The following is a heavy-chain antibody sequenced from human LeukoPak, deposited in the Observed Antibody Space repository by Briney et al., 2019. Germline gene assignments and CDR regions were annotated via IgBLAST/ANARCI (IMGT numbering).Heavy chain of an antibody. CDR2: IYISRIT. D-gene: IGHD3-10*01. V-gene: IGHV4-4*07. Sequence: PSETLSLTCSVSGDSITNYYWNWIRQPAGRGVEWIGRIYISRITNYNPSLKSRVTMSVDTSKNHFSLKLSSVTAADTAVYYCARSSIDSGSNFDYWGQGTLVTVSS. J-gene: IGHJ4*02. CDR3: ARSSIDSGSNFDY. CDR1: GDSITNYY.